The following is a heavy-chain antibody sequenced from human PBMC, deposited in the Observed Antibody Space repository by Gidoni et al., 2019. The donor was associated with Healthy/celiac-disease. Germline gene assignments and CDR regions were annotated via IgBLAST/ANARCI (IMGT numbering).Heavy chain of an antibody. CDR2: SGTDGDT. CDR1: GFPFSSYD. CDR3: ARVGYSYGYLGWYFDL. D-gene: IGHD5-18*01. J-gene: IGHJ2*01. Sequence: EVQLVESGGGLVQPGGSLRLSCAASGFPFSSYDIHWVRQATGKGLEWVSASGTDGDTYYPGSVKGRFTISRETAKNSLYLQMNSLRAGDTAVYYCARVGYSYGYLGWYFDLWGRGTLVTVSS. V-gene: IGHV3-13*01.